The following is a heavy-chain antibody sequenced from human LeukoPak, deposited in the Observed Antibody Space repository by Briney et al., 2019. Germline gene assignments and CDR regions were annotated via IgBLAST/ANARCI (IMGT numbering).Heavy chain of an antibody. Sequence: PGGSLRLSCAASGFTFSTYAMSWVRQAAGKGLEWVSLISGSGGGTYYADSVKGRFTISRDNSKNTLYLQLNSLRVEDTAVYYCARDGGDGYNSRQTYWGQGTLVTVSS. D-gene: IGHD5-24*01. CDR2: ISGSGGGT. CDR3: ARDGGDGYNSRQTY. V-gene: IGHV3-23*01. CDR1: GFTFSTYA. J-gene: IGHJ4*02.